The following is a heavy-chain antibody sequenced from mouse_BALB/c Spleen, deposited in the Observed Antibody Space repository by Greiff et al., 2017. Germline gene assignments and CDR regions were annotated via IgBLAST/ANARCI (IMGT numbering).Heavy chain of an antibody. D-gene: IGHD4-1*01. CDR1: GYTFTSYW. CDR3: ARASELGSFAY. J-gene: IGHJ3*01. Sequence: QVQLQQSGAELARPGASVKLSCKASGYTFTSYWMQWVKQRPGQGLEWIGAIYPGDGDTRYTQKFKGKATLTADKSSSTAYMQLSSLASEDSAVYYCARASELGSFAYWGQGTLVTVSA. CDR2: IYPGDGDT. V-gene: IGHV1-87*01.